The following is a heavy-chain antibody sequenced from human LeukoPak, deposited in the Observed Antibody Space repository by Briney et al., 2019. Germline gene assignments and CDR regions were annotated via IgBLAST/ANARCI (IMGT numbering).Heavy chain of an antibody. CDR1: GGSISSSSYC. CDR3: ARHKALVATILWFDP. D-gene: IGHD5-12*01. J-gene: IGHJ5*02. V-gene: IGHV4-39*01. Sequence: SETLSLTCTVSGGSISSSSYCWGWIRQPPGKGLEWIGSIYYSGSTYYNPSLKSRVTISVDTSKNQFSLKLSSVTAADTAVYYCARHKALVATILWFDPWGQGTLVTVSS. CDR2: IYYSGST.